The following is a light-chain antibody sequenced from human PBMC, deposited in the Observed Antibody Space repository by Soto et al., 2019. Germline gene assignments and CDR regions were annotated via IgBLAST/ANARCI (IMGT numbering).Light chain of an antibody. CDR2: DVS. CDR3: QHRSIWPVS. Sequence: ENVLTKSPATLSSSPGERATLSCRASQTVGSRLAGYQHKPGQAPRRLMFDVSNRATRIPARFSGSGSGTDFTLTISSLEPEDFGVYYCQHRSIWPVSFGQGTRLEIK. CDR1: QTVGSR. J-gene: IGKJ5*01. V-gene: IGKV3-11*01.